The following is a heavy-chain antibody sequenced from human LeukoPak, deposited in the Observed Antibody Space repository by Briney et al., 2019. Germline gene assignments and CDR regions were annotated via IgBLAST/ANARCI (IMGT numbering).Heavy chain of an antibody. D-gene: IGHD2-21*01. J-gene: IGHJ4*02. CDR1: GGSISSGDYY. V-gene: IGHV4-30-4*01. CDR2: IYYSGST. CDR3: ARVPHIVVVFDY. Sequence: SSETLSLTCTVSGGSISSGDYYWSWIRQPPGKGLEWIGYIYYSGSTYYNPSLKSRVTISVDTSKNQFSLKLSSVTAADTAVYYCARVPHIVVVFDYWGQGTLVTVSS.